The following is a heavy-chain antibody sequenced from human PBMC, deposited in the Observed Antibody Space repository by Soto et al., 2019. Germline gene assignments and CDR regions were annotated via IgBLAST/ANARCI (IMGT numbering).Heavy chain of an antibody. Sequence: VESLKISCKGSGYSFTSYWISCFLQMPGKGLEWMGRIDPSDSYTNYSPSFQGRVTISADKSISTAYLQWSSLKASDTAMYYCARVGWEAGYYFDYWGQGTLVTVSS. CDR3: ARVGWEAGYYFDY. D-gene: IGHD1-26*01. CDR2: IDPSDSYT. V-gene: IGHV5-10-1*01. J-gene: IGHJ4*02. CDR1: GYSFTSYW.